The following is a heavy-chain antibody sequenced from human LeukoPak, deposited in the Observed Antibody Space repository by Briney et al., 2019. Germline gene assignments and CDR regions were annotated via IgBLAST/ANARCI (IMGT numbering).Heavy chain of an antibody. J-gene: IGHJ4*02. CDR1: GYTFTSYD. D-gene: IGHD2-2*01. CDR3: ARTLYCSSTSCYGDY. V-gene: IGHV1-18*01. CDR2: ISAYNGNT. Sequence: SVKVSCKASGYTFTSYDISWVRQAPGQGLEWMGWISAYNGNTNYAQKPQGRVTMTTDTSTSTAYMELRSLRSDDTAVYYCARTLYCSSTSCYGDYWGQGTLVTVSS.